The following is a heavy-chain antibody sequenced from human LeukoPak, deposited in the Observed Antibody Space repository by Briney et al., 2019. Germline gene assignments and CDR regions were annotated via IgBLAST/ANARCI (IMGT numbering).Heavy chain of an antibody. CDR2: IWYDGTDK. D-gene: IGHD3-10*01. Sequence: GGSLRLSCAASGFTFSSYGMHWVPQGPGKGLEWVTFIWYDGTDKNYADSVKCRFTISRDNSKNTLYLQMNSLRAEDTAVYYCARSGSTYYYGMDVWGQGTTVSVS. CDR1: GFTFSSYG. J-gene: IGHJ6*02. V-gene: IGHV3-33*01. CDR3: ARSGSTYYYGMDV.